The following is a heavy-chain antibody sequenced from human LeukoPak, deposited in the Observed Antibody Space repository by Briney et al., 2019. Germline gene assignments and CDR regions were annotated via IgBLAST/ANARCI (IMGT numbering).Heavy chain of an antibody. J-gene: IGHJ5*02. CDR2: ITGSGGTT. CDR1: GFSFSSYG. V-gene: IGHV3-23*01. D-gene: IGHD2-15*01. CDR3: ARDLIPGRGNWFDP. Sequence: GGSLRLSCAASGFSFSSYGMSWIRQAPGKGLEWISAITGSGGTTYYAGSVKGRFTISRENAKNSLYLQMNSLRAGDTAVYYCARDLIPGRGNWFDPWGQGTLVTVSS.